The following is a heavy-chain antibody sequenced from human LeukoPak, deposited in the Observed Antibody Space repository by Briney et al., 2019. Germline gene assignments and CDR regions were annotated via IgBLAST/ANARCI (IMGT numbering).Heavy chain of an antibody. J-gene: IGHJ4*02. CDR1: GFTVSSNY. CDR2: IYSGGTT. D-gene: IGHD3-16*01. Sequence: QTGGSLRLSCAASGFTVSSNYMSWVRQAPGKGLEWVSVIYSGGTTYYADSVKGRFTISRDNSKNTLYLQMNSLRVEDTAVYYCARPVVLGAYLRGAYYFDSWGQGTLVTVSS. CDR3: ARPVVLGAYLRGAYYFDS. V-gene: IGHV3-53*01.